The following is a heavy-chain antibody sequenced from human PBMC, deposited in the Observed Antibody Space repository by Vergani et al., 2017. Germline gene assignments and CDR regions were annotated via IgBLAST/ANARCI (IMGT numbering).Heavy chain of an antibody. CDR2: IYYSGST. CDR1: GGSFSGYY. CDR3: ANSYGDYGSDAFDI. V-gene: IGHV4-34*01. Sequence: QVQLPQWGAGLLKPSETLSLTCAVYGGSFSGYYWGWIRQPPGKGLEWIGTIYYSGSTYYNPSLKSRVTISVDTSKNQFSLKLSSVTAADTAVYYCANSYGDYGSDAFDIWGQGTMVTVSS. J-gene: IGHJ3*02. D-gene: IGHD4-17*01.